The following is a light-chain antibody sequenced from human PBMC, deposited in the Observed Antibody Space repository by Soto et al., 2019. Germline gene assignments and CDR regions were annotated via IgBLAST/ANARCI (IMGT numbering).Light chain of an antibody. J-gene: IGLJ3*02. CDR3: QSYDSSNQV. V-gene: IGLV6-57*01. Sequence: NFMLTQPHSVSESPGKTVTISCTRSSGSIASHYVQWYQQRPGSSPTTVIYEHNQRPSGVPDRFSGSIDSSSNSASLTISGLKTEDEADYYCQSYDSSNQVFGGGTKVTVL. CDR2: EHN. CDR1: SGSIASHY.